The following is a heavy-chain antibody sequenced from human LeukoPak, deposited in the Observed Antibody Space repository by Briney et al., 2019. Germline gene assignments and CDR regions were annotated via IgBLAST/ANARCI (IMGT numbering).Heavy chain of an antibody. Sequence: SETLSLTCAVYGGSFSGYYWSWIRQPPGKGLEWIGEINHSGSTNYNPSLKSRVTISVDTSKNQFSLKLSSVTAADTAVYYCASRAVGYCSGGSSYSLDYWGQGTLVTVSS. J-gene: IGHJ4*02. V-gene: IGHV4-34*01. D-gene: IGHD2-15*01. CDR1: GGSFSGYY. CDR3: ASRAVGYCSGGSSYSLDY. CDR2: INHSGST.